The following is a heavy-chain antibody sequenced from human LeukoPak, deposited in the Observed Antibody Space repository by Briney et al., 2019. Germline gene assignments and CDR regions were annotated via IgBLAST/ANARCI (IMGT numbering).Heavy chain of an antibody. CDR3: ARPVHSGWYLSYFDL. V-gene: IGHV4-4*02. D-gene: IGHD6-13*01. Sequence: PSETLSLTCAVSGGSISSSNWWSWVRQPPGKGLEWIGEIYHSGSTNYNPSLKSRVTISVDKSKNQFSLKLSSVTAADTAVYYCARPVHSGWYLSYFDLWGRGTLVTVSS. CDR2: IYHSGST. J-gene: IGHJ2*01. CDR1: GGSISSSNW.